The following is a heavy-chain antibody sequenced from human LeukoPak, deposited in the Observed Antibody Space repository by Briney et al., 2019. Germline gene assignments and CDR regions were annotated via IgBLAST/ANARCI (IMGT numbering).Heavy chain of an antibody. Sequence: GGSLRLSCPVSGFTFSNYWMSWVRQAPGKVLEWVANINEEVTEKYYADSVKGRFTISRYNAKNSLFLQMNSLRAEQPAVYYCVRPELPGWSVLFAFWGQGTLVTVSS. J-gene: IGHJ4*02. V-gene: IGHV3-7*01. CDR2: INEEVTEK. CDR3: VRPELPGWSVLFAF. D-gene: IGHD2-15*01. CDR1: GFTFSNYW.